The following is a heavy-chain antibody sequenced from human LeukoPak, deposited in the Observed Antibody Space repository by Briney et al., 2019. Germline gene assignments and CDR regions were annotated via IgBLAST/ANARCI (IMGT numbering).Heavy chain of an antibody. CDR2: IYHSGST. CDR3: AREYNTGFDY. CDR1: GGSISSYY. D-gene: IGHD1-14*01. V-gene: IGHV4-59*12. J-gene: IGHJ4*02. Sequence: PSETLSLTCTVSGGSISSYYWSWIRQPPGKGLEWIGYIYHSGSTYYNPSLKSRVTISVDRSKNQFSLKLSSVTAADTAVYYCAREYNTGFDYWGQGTLVTLSS.